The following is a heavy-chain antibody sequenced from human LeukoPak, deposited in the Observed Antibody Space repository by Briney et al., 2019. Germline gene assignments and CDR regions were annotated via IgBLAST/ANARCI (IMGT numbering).Heavy chain of an antibody. V-gene: IGHV4-59*01. Sequence: SETLSLTCTVSGGPISTSYWSGIRHPPGKGLEWIGHIYYSGSTNYNPSLKSRVTIAVDTSKNHFSLKLSSVTAADTAVYYCTRNYDSSGYTTFGYWGRGTLVTVSS. CDR1: GGPISTSY. J-gene: IGHJ4*02. D-gene: IGHD3-22*01. CDR2: IYYSGST. CDR3: TRNYDSSGYTTFGY.